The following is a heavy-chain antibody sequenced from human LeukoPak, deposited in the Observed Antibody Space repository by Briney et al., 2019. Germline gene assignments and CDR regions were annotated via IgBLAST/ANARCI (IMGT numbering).Heavy chain of an antibody. V-gene: IGHV1-69*13. CDR2: IIPIFGTA. CDR1: GGTFSSYA. J-gene: IGHJ4*02. CDR3: AREGTTVTTLHYYCDY. D-gene: IGHD4-17*01. Sequence: ASVNVSCKASGGTFSSYAISWVRQAPGQGLEWMGGIIPIFGTAKYAQKFQGRVTITADESTRTAYMELSSLRSEDTAVYYCAREGTTVTTLHYYCDYWGQRTRVTVSS.